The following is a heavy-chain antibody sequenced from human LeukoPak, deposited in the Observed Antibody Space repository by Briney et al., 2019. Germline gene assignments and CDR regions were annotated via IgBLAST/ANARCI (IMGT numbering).Heavy chain of an antibody. D-gene: IGHD1-26*01. V-gene: IGHV4-39*02. Sequence: SETLSLTCTVSDGSISSSSYNWGWIRQPPGKGLEWIGSIYYSGSTYYNPSLRSRVTISVDTSKNQFSLRLSSVTAADTAVYFCARERFIVGATQTLDYWGQGTLVTVSS. CDR2: IYYSGST. CDR1: DGSISSSSYN. J-gene: IGHJ4*02. CDR3: ARERFIVGATQTLDY.